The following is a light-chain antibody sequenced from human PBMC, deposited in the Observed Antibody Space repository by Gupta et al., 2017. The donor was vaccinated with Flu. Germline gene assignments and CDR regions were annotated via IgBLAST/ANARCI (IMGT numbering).Light chain of an antibody. V-gene: IGLV7-46*01. CDR1: TGAVTSGHY. CDR2: DAS. CDR3: SLSYSGVRV. Sequence: QAVETQEPSLTVSPGGTVTLTWCSSTGAVTSGHYPYWFQQKPGQAPRTLIYDASSKHSWTPARFSGSLLGGKVALTLSSAQPEDEADYYCSLSYSGVRVIGGGTKLTVL. J-gene: IGLJ3*02.